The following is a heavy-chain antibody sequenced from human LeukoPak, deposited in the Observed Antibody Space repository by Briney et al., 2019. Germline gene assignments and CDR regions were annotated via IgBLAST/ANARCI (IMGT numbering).Heavy chain of an antibody. V-gene: IGHV1-2*02. CDR2: INPYSGGT. CDR3: ARDVFKGDTSSLGNSYYYYMDV. D-gene: IGHD6-6*01. J-gene: IGHJ6*03. CDR1: GYTFTGYY. Sequence: ASVKVSCKASGYTFTGYYMHWVRQAPGQGLEWMGWINPYSGGTNYAQSFQGRVTMTRDTSISTAYMELSSLRSDDTAVYYCARDVFKGDTSSLGNSYYYYMDVWGKGTTVTVSS.